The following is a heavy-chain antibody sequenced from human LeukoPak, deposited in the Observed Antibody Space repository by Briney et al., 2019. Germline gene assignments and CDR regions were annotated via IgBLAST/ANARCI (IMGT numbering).Heavy chain of an antibody. CDR3: ASHPKSEYTGYESDY. V-gene: IGHV5-51*01. J-gene: IGHJ4*02. CDR2: IYPADSTA. CDR1: GYSFTTYW. D-gene: IGHD5-12*01. Sequence: RHGESLKILCKASGYSFTTYWIGWVRQVPGKGLEWVGIIYPADSTAKYSPSFQGQVTISVDKSISTAYLQWSRLEASDTAVFYCASHPKSEYTGYESDYWGQGTLVTVSS.